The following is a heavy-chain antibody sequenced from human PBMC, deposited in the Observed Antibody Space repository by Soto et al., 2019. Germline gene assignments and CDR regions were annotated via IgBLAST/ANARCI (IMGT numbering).Heavy chain of an antibody. Sequence: GGSLRLSCAASGFTFRSYSMNWVRQAPGKGLEWVSYISSSSSTIYYADSVKGRFTISRDNAKNSLYLQRNSLRAEDTAVYYCARDTGGAAYSSGWYGYWGQGTLVTVSS. CDR1: GFTFRSYS. J-gene: IGHJ4*02. D-gene: IGHD6-19*01. CDR2: ISSSSSTI. V-gene: IGHV3-48*01. CDR3: ARDTGGAAYSSGWYGY.